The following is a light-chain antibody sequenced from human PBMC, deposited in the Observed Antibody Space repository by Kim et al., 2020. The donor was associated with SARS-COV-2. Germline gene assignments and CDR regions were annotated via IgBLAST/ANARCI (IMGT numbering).Light chain of an antibody. J-gene: IGKJ1*01. Sequence: ASVRDRVTITCRASQTLDNYLNSYQQQPGKAPKLLMYSASILQIGVPSRFSDSGFGTHFTLTINSLQPEDFATYYCQQSYNSPRPFGQGTKVDIK. V-gene: IGKV1-39*01. CDR3: QQSYNSPRP. CDR1: QTLDNY. CDR2: SAS.